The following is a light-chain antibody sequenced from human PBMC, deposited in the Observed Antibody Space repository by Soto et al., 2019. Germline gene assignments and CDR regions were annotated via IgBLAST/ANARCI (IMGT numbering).Light chain of an antibody. Sequence: QSVLTQPASVSGSPGQSITISCTGTSSDVGGYNYVSWYQQHPGKSPKLMIYDVSYRPSGVSIRFSGSNSGNTASLTISGLQAEDEADYYCSSYTSSSTLYVFGTGTKVTVL. V-gene: IGLV2-14*01. CDR3: SSYTSSSTLYV. CDR2: DVS. CDR1: SSDVGGYNY. J-gene: IGLJ1*01.